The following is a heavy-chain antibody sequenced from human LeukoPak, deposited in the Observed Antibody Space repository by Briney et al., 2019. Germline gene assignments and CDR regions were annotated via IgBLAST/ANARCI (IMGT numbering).Heavy chain of an antibody. J-gene: IGHJ3*02. V-gene: IGHV1-8*01. CDR3: ARAFSTGYHSYDAFDM. D-gene: IGHD3-9*01. CDR2: MNPNSGNT. CDR1: GNTFTSYD. Sequence: ASVKVSCKASGNTFTSYDINWVRQATGQGLKWMGWMNPNSGNTGFAQKFQGRVSMTRNTSITTAYMELSSLRAEDTAIYWCARAFSTGYHSYDAFDMWGQGTMVTVSS.